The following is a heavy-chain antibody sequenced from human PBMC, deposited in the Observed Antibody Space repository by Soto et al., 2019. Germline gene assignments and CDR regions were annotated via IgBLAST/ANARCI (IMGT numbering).Heavy chain of an antibody. D-gene: IGHD3-3*01. CDR3: SRQGPGFGPVTDFLWYFDV. Sequence: EMQLVESGGGLVRPGGSLKLSCAASGFTFSAFNVHWVRQASGKGLEWIGHIGGKANSYATTCAASVKGRFTISRDDSKNTAYLQMNSLKNEDTAVYYCSRQGPGFGPVTDFLWYFDVWGRGTPVTVSS. J-gene: IGHJ2*01. CDR1: GFTFSAFN. CDR2: IGGKANSYAT. V-gene: IGHV3-73*02.